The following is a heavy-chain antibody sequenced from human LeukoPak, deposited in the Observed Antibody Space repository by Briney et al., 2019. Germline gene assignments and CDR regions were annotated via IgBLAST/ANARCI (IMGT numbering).Heavy chain of an antibody. CDR2: IYSGGST. J-gene: IGHJ4*02. D-gene: IGHD3-22*01. V-gene: IGHV3-53*01. CDR3: ARGPDSSGYYRPSDYFDY. Sequence: QAGGSLRLSCAASGFTVSSNYMSWVRQAPGKGLEWVSVIYSGGSTYYADSVKGRFTISRDNSKNTLYLQMNSLRAEDTAVYYCARGPDSSGYYRPSDYFDYWGQGTLVTVSS. CDR1: GFTVSSNY.